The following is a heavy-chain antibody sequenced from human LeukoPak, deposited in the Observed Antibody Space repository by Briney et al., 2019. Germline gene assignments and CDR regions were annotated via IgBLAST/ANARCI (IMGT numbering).Heavy chain of an antibody. CDR2: IIPIFSTA. CDR3: AKQEANTDWFDP. D-gene: IGHD2-8*02. J-gene: IGHJ5*02. V-gene: IGHV1-69*05. CDR1: GGTFSSYA. Sequence: SVKVSCKASGGTFSSYAISWVRQAPGQGLEWMGRIIPIFSTANYAQKFQGRVTITTDESTSTAYMELSSLRSEDTAVYYCAKQEANTDWFDPWGQGTLVTVSS.